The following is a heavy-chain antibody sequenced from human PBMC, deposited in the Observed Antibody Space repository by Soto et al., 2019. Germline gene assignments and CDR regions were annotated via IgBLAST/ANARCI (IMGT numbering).Heavy chain of an antibody. CDR1: GGSISSGNYY. V-gene: IGHV4-30-4*01. CDR3: ARDGIEWWLSVRGRFDP. Sequence: PSETLSLTCTVSGGSISSGNYYWSWIRQSPGKGLEWIGYIYSTGSSYYNPSLRSRVSMSVDTSKNQFSLNLSSVTAADTAVYFCARDGIEWWLSVRGRFDPSGPGTMVPV. J-gene: IGHJ5*02. D-gene: IGHD2-15*01. CDR2: IYSTGSS.